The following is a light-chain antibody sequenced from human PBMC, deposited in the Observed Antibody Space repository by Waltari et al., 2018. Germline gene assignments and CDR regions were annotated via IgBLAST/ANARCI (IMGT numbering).Light chain of an antibody. J-gene: IGLJ3*02. V-gene: IGLV5-37*01. CDR2: YKSDSEK. CDR1: SDINVGDFN. CDR3: MFWPSNVWV. Sequence: QPVLTQPPSSSASPGESARLTCTLPSDINVGDFNIYWYPQNPGSPPRFLLYYKSDSEKAQGSGVPSRFSGSKDASANAGILLISGLQSEDEADYYCMFWPSNVWVFGGGTKLTVL.